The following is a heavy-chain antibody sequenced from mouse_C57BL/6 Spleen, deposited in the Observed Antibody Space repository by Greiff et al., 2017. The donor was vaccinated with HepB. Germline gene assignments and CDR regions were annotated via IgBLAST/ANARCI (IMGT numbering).Heavy chain of an antibody. CDR3: AFYDGYYDYAMDY. J-gene: IGHJ4*01. CDR1: GYTFTSYW. CDR2: INPSNGGT. V-gene: IGHV1-53*01. Sequence: QVQLQQPGTELVKPGASVKLSCKASGYTFTSYWMHWVKQRPGQGLEWIGNINPSNGGTNYNEKFKSKATLTVDKSSSTAYMPLSSLTSEDSAVYYCAFYDGYYDYAMDYWGQGTSVTVSS. D-gene: IGHD2-3*01.